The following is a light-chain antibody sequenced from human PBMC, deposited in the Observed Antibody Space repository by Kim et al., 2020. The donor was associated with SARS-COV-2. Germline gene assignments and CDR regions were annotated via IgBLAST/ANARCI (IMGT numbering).Light chain of an antibody. J-gene: IGLJ2*01. Sequence: SSELTQDPAVSVALGHTVRITCQGDSLRSYYATWYPQKPGQAPILVIYGKNNRPSGIPDRFSGPSSGNTASLTITGSQAGDEADYYCNSRDSNDNVVFGGGTQLTVL. V-gene: IGLV3-19*01. CDR1: SLRSYY. CDR2: GKN. CDR3: NSRDSNDNVV.